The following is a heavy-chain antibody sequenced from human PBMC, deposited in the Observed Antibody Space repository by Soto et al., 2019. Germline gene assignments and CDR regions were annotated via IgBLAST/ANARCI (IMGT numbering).Heavy chain of an antibody. J-gene: IGHJ6*01. CDR2: IYSGGST. CDR3: ARPSYYYDSSGYYPYYYYYGMDV. D-gene: IGHD3-22*01. V-gene: IGHV3-53*02. Sequence: EVQLVETGGGLIQPGGSLRLSCAASGFTVSSNYMSWVRQAPGKGLEWVSVIYSGGSTYYADSVKGRFTISRDNSKNTLYLQMNSLRAEDTAVYYCARPSYYYDSSGYYPYYYYYGMDVW. CDR1: GFTVSSNY.